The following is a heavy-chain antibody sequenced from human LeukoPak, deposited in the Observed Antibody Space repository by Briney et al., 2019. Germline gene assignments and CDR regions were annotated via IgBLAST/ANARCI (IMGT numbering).Heavy chain of an antibody. V-gene: IGHV4-4*02. CDR1: GDSISSSHW. CDR2: IYHSGSS. Sequence: SETLSLTCAVSGDSISSSHWWSWVRQPPGKGLEWLGEIYHSGSSNYNPSLKSRVTISVDKSKNQFSLRLSSVTAADTAVYYCGRKLAATDTGWFDPWGQGTLVTVSS. CDR3: GRKLAATDTGWFDP. J-gene: IGHJ5*02. D-gene: IGHD6-13*01.